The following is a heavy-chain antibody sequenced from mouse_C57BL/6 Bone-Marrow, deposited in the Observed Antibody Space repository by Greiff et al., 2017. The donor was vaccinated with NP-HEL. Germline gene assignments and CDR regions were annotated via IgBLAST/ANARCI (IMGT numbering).Heavy chain of an antibody. D-gene: IGHD2-1*01. Sequence: VQLQQSGAELAKPGASVKLSCKASGYTFTSYWMHWVKQRPGQGLEWIGWIYPRDGSTKYNEKFKGKATLTVDTSSSTAYMELHSLTSEDSAVYFCAREGNYDPAWFAYWGQGTLVTVSA. J-gene: IGHJ3*01. CDR2: IYPRDGST. V-gene: IGHV1-85*01. CDR3: AREGNYDPAWFAY. CDR1: GYTFTSYW.